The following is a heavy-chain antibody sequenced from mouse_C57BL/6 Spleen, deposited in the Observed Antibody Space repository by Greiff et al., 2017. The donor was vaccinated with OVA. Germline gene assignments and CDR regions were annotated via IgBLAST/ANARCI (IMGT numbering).Heavy chain of an antibody. CDR2: IDPETGGT. CDR1: GYTFTDYE. CDR3: ARNYYGSSPHFDY. V-gene: IGHV1-15*01. D-gene: IGHD1-1*01. J-gene: IGHJ2*01. Sequence: VQLQQSGAELVRPGASVTLSCKASGYTFTDYEMHWVKQTPVHGLEWIGAIDPETGGTAYNQKFKGKAILTADKSSSTAYMELRSLTSEDSAVYYCARNYYGSSPHFDYWGQGTTLTVSS.